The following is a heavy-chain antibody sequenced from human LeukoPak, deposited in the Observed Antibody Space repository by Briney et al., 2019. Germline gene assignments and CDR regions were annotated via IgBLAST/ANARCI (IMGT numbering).Heavy chain of an antibody. CDR1: GYTFTSYD. CDR3: ARGPPNWGYDY. J-gene: IGHJ4*02. V-gene: IGHV1-8*01. CDR2: MSPNSGDT. Sequence: ASAKVACKASGYTFTSYDFNWVRQATGQRPEWMGWMSPNSGDTGYAQKFQDRVTMTRNTSISTAYMELSSLRSDDTAVYYCARGPPNWGYDYWGPGTLVTVSS. D-gene: IGHD7-27*01.